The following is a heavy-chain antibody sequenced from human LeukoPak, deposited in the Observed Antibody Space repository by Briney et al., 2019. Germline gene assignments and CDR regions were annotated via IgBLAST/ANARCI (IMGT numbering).Heavy chain of an antibody. CDR2: INSRGSDK. V-gene: IGHV3-21*01. CDR3: AREGSIVPHQDLDY. CDR1: GFTFSRYS. D-gene: IGHD2-8*01. Sequence: GGSLRLSCAASGFTFSRYSMNWVRQAPGKGPEWVSSINSRGSDKYYADSVEGRITISRDNAKNSLFLQMNSLRAEDTAVYYCAREGSIVPHQDLDYWGQGTLVTVSS. J-gene: IGHJ4*02.